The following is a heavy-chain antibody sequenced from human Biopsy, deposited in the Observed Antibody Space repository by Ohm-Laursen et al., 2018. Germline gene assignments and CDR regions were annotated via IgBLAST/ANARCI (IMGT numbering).Heavy chain of an antibody. CDR3: ARHPTGFWFDP. J-gene: IGHJ5*02. CDR1: GGSISSSTTYY. Sequence: SETLSLTCTVSGGSISSSTTYYWAWLRQPPGKGLEWNGSIYNTETTFYNPSLKSRVTISVDTSPNQFSLKVSSVTAADTALYFCARHPTGFWFDPWGHGTLVTVSS. CDR2: IYNTETT. V-gene: IGHV4-39*01.